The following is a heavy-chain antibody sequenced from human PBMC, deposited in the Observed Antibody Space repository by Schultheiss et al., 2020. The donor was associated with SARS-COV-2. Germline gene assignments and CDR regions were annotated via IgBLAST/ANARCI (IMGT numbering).Heavy chain of an antibody. CDR2: INHSGST. J-gene: IGHJ4*02. D-gene: IGHD2-8*01. CDR3: ARDGGTNGVRY. CDR1: VGSFSGYY. V-gene: IGHV4-34*01. Sequence: SETLSLTCAVYVGSFSGYYWSWIRQPPGRGLEWIGEINHSGSTNYNPSLKSRVTISVDTSKNQFSLKLSSVTAADTAVYYCARDGGTNGVRYWGQGTLVTVSS.